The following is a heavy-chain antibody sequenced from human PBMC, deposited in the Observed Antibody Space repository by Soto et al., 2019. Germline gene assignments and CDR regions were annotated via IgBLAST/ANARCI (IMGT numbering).Heavy chain of an antibody. CDR3: ARGSARGSGDDNWFDP. CDR2: MNPNRGNT. V-gene: IGHV1-8*01. CDR1: GYTFTSYD. D-gene: IGHD2-15*01. Sequence: QVQLVQSGAEVKKPGASVKVSCKASGYTFTSYDINWVRQATGQGLEWMGWMNPNRGNTGYAQKFQGRVTMTRNTSISTAYMELSSLRSEDTAVYYCARGSARGSGDDNWFDPWGQGTLVTVSS. J-gene: IGHJ5*02.